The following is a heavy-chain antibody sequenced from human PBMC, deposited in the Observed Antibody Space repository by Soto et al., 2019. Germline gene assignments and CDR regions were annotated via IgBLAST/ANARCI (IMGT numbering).Heavy chain of an antibody. CDR3: ANGRATYGLLTHDY. J-gene: IGHJ4*02. V-gene: IGHV3-23*01. D-gene: IGHD3-10*01. CDR1: GFSFRNYA. CDR2: LTGSSSNI. Sequence: GGSLRLSCAASGFSFRNYAMSWVRQAPGKGLEWISTLTGSSSNIYYADSVKGRFAISRDNSRNTLYLQMNSLTAEDTAVYYCANGRATYGLLTHDYWGQGTLVTVSS.